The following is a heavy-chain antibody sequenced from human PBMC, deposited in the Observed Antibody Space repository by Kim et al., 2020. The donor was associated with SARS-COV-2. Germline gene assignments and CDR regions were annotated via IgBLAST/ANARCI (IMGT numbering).Heavy chain of an antibody. Sequence: ADSVKGRDTISRDKSKITLYLQMNSLRAEDTAVYYCAKDFDRVVVDFFDYWGQGTLVTVSS. CDR3: AKDFDRVVVDFFDY. V-gene: IGHV3-23*01. D-gene: IGHD2-15*01. J-gene: IGHJ4*02.